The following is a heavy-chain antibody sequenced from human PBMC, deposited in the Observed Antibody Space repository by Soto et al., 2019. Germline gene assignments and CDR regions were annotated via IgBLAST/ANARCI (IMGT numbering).Heavy chain of an antibody. J-gene: IGHJ4*02. CDR1: VFTFTRYS. CDR3: ARESEDLTSNFDY. Sequence: GGSLRLSCAASVFTFTRYSMNWVRQAPGNGLEWVSSISSTTNYIYYADSMKGRFTVSRDNAKNSVYLEMNSLSAEYTAVYYCARESEDLTSNFDYWGQGTLVPVCS. CDR2: ISSTTNYI. V-gene: IGHV3-21*01.